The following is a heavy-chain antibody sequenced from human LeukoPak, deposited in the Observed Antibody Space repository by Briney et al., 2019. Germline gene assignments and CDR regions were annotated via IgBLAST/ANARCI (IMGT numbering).Heavy chain of an antibody. Sequence: ASVKVSCRASGGTFSSYAISWVRQAPGQGLEWMGRIIPIFGTANYAQKFQGRDTITTDESTSTAYMELSSLRSEDTAVYYCARDSYIFKATSLDYWGQGTLVTVSS. J-gene: IGHJ4*02. CDR2: IIPIFGTA. D-gene: IGHD1-26*01. V-gene: IGHV1-69*05. CDR1: GGTFSSYA. CDR3: ARDSYIFKATSLDY.